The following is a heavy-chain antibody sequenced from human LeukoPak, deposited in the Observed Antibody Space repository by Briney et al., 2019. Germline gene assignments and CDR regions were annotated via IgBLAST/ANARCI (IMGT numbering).Heavy chain of an antibody. CDR2: ISAYNGNT. CDR1: GYTFTSYG. D-gene: IGHD3-10*01. CDR3: ARLRGSGSYVVDY. J-gene: IGHJ4*02. Sequence: ASVKVSCKASGYTFTSYGISWVRQAPGQGLEWMGWISAYNGNTNYAQKLQGRVTMTTDTSTSTACMELRSLRSDDTAVYYCARLRGSGSYVVDYWGQGTQVTVSS. V-gene: IGHV1-18*04.